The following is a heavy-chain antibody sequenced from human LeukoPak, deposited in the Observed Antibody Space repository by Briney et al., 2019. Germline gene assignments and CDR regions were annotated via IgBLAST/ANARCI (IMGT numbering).Heavy chain of an antibody. CDR2: IYTSGST. D-gene: IGHD6-19*01. CDR3: ARDHSSGWYPWFDP. J-gene: IGHJ5*02. Sequence: SETLSLTCTASGGSISSYYWSWIRQPAGKGLEWIGRIYTSGSTNYNPSLKSRVTMSVDTSKNQFPLKLSSVTAADTAVYYCARDHSSGWYPWFDPWGQGTLVTVSS. CDR1: GGSISSYY. V-gene: IGHV4-4*07.